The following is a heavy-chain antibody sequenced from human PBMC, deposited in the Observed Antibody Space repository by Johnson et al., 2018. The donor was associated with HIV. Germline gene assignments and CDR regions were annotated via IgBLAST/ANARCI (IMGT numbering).Heavy chain of an antibody. CDR2: IWPDGSNR. Sequence: QVQLVESGGGVVQPGTSLRLSCEASGLTLSAYGLHWVRQAPGKGLEWVAVIWPDGSNRYYADSVKGRFTVSRDNSKSTLYPQMNSLRPEDTAVYYCASLTTDDAFDIWGQGTTVIVSA. J-gene: IGHJ3*02. CDR1: GLTLSAYG. D-gene: IGHD4-11*01. V-gene: IGHV3-33*01. CDR3: ASLTTDDAFDI.